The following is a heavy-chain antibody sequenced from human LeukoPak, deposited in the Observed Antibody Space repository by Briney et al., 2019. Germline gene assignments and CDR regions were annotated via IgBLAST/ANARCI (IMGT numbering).Heavy chain of an antibody. V-gene: IGHV3-7*03. CDR3: ARIGNKPRITIFGVAHLDYYYYGMDV. Sequence: PGGSLGLSCAASGFTFSSSWMSWVRQAPGKGLEWVANIKQDGSEKYYVDSVKGRFIISRDNAKNSLYLQMNSLRAEDTAVYYCARIGNKPRITIFGVAHLDYYYYGMDVWGQGTTVTVSS. CDR2: IKQDGSEK. J-gene: IGHJ6*02. D-gene: IGHD3-3*01. CDR1: GFTFSSSW.